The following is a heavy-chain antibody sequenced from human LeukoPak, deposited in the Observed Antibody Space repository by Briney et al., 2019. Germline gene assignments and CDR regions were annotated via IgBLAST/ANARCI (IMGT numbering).Heavy chain of an antibody. V-gene: IGHV1-46*01. CDR3: ARGDYSITRAFDY. Sequence: ASVKVSCKTSGYTFTGYYMHWVRQAPGQGLEWMGWINPSGGSTSYAQKFQGRVTMTRDMPTSTVYMELSSLRSEDTAVYYCARGDYSITRAFDYWGQGTLVTVSS. CDR1: GYTFTGYY. D-gene: IGHD4-11*01. J-gene: IGHJ4*02. CDR2: INPSGGST.